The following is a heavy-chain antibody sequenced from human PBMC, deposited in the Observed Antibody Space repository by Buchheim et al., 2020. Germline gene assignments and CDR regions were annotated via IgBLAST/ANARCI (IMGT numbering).Heavy chain of an antibody. CDR1: GGSTTSYY. J-gene: IGHJ4*02. CDR2: VYASGTT. CDR3: ARQRRVAGTPFFDY. D-gene: IGHD6-19*01. Sequence: QVQLQESGPGLVKPSETLSLTCTVSGGSTTSYYWNWIRQPPGKELEWLGSVYASGTTRYNPSVDSRVIISVDTSKNQFSLKLSSVTAADTAVYYCARQRRVAGTPFFDYWGQGTL. V-gene: IGHV4-4*08.